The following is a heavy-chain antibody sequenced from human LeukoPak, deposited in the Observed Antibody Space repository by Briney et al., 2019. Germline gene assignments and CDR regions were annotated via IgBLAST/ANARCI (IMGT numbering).Heavy chain of an antibody. J-gene: IGHJ5*02. D-gene: IGHD3-3*01. CDR3: ARYGADYDFWSGGRYNWFDP. V-gene: IGHV4-39*07. CDR1: GGSISSSSYY. Sequence: PSETLSLTCTVSGGSISSSSYYWGWIRQPPGKGLEWIGSIYYSGSTYYNPSLKSRVTISVDTSKNQFSLKLSSVTAADTAVYYCARYGADYDFWSGGRYNWFDPWGQGTLVTVSS. CDR2: IYYSGST.